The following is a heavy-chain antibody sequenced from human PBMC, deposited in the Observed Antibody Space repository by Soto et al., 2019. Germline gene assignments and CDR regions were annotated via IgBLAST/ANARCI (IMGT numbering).Heavy chain of an antibody. J-gene: IGHJ2*01. Sequence: QVRLVQSGAEVKKPGASVKVSCKASGYTTTSYDINWVRQAPGQGLEWMAWMNPNSGKTGNAQNFQGRVTMTRNTSISTVYMELSSLRSDDTAVYYCARGMGGYPSGWYFDLWGRGTLVTVSS. CDR2: MNPNSGKT. CDR3: ARGMGGYPSGWYFDL. CDR1: GYTTTSYD. V-gene: IGHV1-8*01. D-gene: IGHD5-12*01.